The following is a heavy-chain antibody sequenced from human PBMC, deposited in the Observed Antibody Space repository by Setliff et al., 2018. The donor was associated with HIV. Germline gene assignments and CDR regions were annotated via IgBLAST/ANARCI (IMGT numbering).Heavy chain of an antibody. V-gene: IGHV3-30*01. CDR1: GFTFRTFA. Sequence: GGSLRLSCVASGFTFRTFAMHWVRQAPGKGLEWVSVISYDGSRVSYADSVKGRFTISRDDSKNTVFLQLDTLRREDTAVYYCAREAYRLPWIDNWGQGTLVTVSS. CDR3: AREAYRLPWIDN. J-gene: IGHJ4*02. CDR2: ISYDGSRV. D-gene: IGHD1-1*01.